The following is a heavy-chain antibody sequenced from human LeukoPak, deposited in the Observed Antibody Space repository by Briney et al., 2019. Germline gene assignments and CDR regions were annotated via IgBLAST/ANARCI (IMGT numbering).Heavy chain of an antibody. J-gene: IGHJ3*02. V-gene: IGHV4-34*01. CDR1: GGSFSGYY. D-gene: IGHD3-9*01. Sequence: SETLSLTCAVYGGSFSGYYWSWIRQPPGKGLEWIGEINHSGSTNYNPSLKSRVTMSVDTSKNQFSLKLSSVTAADTAVYYCARVANLNYDILTGYPWLSAFDIWGQGTMVTVSS. CDR2: INHSGST. CDR3: ARVANLNYDILTGYPWLSAFDI.